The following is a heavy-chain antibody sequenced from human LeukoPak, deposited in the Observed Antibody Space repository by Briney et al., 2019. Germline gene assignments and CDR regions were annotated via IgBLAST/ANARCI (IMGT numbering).Heavy chain of an antibody. D-gene: IGHD4-23*01. Sequence: GASVKVSCKASGYTFTSYGISWVRQAPGQGLEWMGWISAYNGNTNYAQKLQGRVTMTTDTSTSTAYIELRSLRSDDTAVYYCARDNSVEDTAWWFDPWGQGTLVTVSS. V-gene: IGHV1-18*01. CDR1: GYTFTSYG. J-gene: IGHJ5*02. CDR3: ARDNSVEDTAWWFDP. CDR2: ISAYNGNT.